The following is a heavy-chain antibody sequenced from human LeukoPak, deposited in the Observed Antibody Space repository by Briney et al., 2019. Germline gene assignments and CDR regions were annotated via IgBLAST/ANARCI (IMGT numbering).Heavy chain of an antibody. CDR3: ARGLGGTGGYSSGYYHYYYYYYMDV. V-gene: IGHV4-34*01. Sequence: SETLSLTCAVYGGSFSGYYWSWIRQPPGKGLEWIGEINHSGITNYNPSLTSRVTISVDTSKTEFSLKLSSVTAADTAVYYCARGLGGTGGYSSGYYHYYYYYYMDVWGKGTTVTVSS. CDR1: GGSFSGYY. CDR2: INHSGIT. D-gene: IGHD3-22*01. J-gene: IGHJ6*03.